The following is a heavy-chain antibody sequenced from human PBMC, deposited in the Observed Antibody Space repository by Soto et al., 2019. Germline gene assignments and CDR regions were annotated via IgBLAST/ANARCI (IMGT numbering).Heavy chain of an antibody. CDR2: VYNSGST. CDR3: ARYRREAVAGYTLDN. D-gene: IGHD6-13*01. Sequence: SETLSLTCTVSGGSISSSYWTWIRQPPGKGLEWIGYVYNSGSTNYNPSLKSRVTISEDTSKSQFSLKVNSMTAADTAVYYCARYRREAVAGYTLDNWGQGILVTVSS. J-gene: IGHJ4*02. V-gene: IGHV4-59*01. CDR1: GGSISSSY.